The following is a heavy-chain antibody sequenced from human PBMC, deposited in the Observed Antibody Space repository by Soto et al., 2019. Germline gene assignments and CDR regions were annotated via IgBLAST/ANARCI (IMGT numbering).Heavy chain of an antibody. Sequence: VQLVQSGGGVVQPGRSLRLSCVASGFTFSADGMHWVRQAPGKGLEWVSAISSDGNKKDYGDSVKGRFTISRDNSKNTLYLQMNSMRAEDTAIYYCAKDWGVYDSSGDFSDDFDYWGQGTQVTVSS. CDR2: ISSDGNKK. CDR1: GFTFSADG. V-gene: IGHV3-30*18. D-gene: IGHD3-22*01. CDR3: AKDWGVYDSSGDFSDDFDY. J-gene: IGHJ4*02.